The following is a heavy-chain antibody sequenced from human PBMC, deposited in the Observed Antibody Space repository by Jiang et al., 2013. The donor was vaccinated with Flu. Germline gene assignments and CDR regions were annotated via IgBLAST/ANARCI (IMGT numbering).Heavy chain of an antibody. CDR3: ARSSGSSWDHYQYGMFV. J-gene: IGHJ6*02. CDR2: ISTISGSA. V-gene: IGHV1-69*05. D-gene: IGHD3-10*01. CDR1: GGTFSSYS. Sequence: SGAEVKKPGSSVRVSCKSSGGTFSSYSFSWVRQAPGTGLEWVGGISTISGSADYAQTFEGRVTIEMDKSTSAVYMEVNNLRPEDTAVYFCARSSGSSWDHYQYGMFVWAKGPRSPSP.